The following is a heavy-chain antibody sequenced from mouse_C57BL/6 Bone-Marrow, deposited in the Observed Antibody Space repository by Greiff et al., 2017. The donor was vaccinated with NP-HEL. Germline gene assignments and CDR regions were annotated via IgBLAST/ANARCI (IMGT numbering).Heavy chain of an antibody. CDR1: GYSITSGYY. V-gene: IGHV3-6*01. J-gene: IGHJ4*01. Sequence: ESGPGLVKPSQSLSLTCSVTGYSITSGYYWNWIRQFPGNKLEWMGYISYDGSNNYNPSLKNRISITRDTSKNQFFLKLNSVTTEDTATYYCARDPITTVVAYYYAMDYWGQGTSVTVSS. CDR3: ARDPITTVVAYYYAMDY. CDR2: ISYDGSN. D-gene: IGHD1-1*01.